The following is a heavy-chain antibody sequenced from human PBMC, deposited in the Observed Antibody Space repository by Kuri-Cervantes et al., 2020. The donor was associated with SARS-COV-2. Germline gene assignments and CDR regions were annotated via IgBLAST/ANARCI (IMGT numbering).Heavy chain of an antibody. CDR1: GFTFSSYA. V-gene: IGHV3-30*04. Sequence: GESLKISCAASGFTFSSYAMHWVRQAPGKGLEWVAVISYDGSNKYYADSVKGRFTISRDNSKNTLYLQMNSLRAEDTAVYYCARIYSSGWYLGNGVDYWGQGTLVTVPS. D-gene: IGHD6-19*01. CDR3: ARIYSSGWYLGNGVDY. J-gene: IGHJ4*02. CDR2: ISYDGSNK.